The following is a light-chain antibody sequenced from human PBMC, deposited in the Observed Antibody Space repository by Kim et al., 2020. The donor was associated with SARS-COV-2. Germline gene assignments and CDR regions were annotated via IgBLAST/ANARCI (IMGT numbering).Light chain of an antibody. V-gene: IGKV3-11*01. CDR2: GAS. J-gene: IGKJ5*01. CDR3: QQRGS. CDR1: QSVTTN. Sequence: ATLSLPPGERATPSCRASQSVTTNLAWYQQKPGQAPRLLIYGASTRATGIPARFSGSGSGTDFTLTISSLEPEDFAVYHCQQRGSFGQGTRLEIK.